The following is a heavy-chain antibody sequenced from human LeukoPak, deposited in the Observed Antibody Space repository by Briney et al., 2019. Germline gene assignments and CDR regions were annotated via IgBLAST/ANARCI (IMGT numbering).Heavy chain of an antibody. Sequence: GGSLRLSCAASGFTVSSNYMSWVRQAPGKGLEWVSVIYSGGSTYYADSVKGRFTISRDNSKNTLYLQMNSLRAEDTAVYYCARERLPPGYIDYWGQGTLVTVSS. J-gene: IGHJ4*02. CDR3: ARERLPPGYIDY. D-gene: IGHD5-18*01. CDR2: IYSGGST. CDR1: GFTVSSNY. V-gene: IGHV3-53*01.